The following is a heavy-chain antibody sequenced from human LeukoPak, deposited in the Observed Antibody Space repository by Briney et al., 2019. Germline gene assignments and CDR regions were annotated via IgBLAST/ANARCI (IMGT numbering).Heavy chain of an antibody. CDR3: ARGTYSGSYADWFDP. CDR1: GGSFSGYY. CDR2: INHSGST. J-gene: IGHJ5*02. V-gene: IGHV4-34*01. Sequence: SETLSPTCAVYGGSFSGYYWSWIRQPPGKGLEWIGEINHSGSTNYNPSLKSRVTISVDTSKNQFSLKLSSVTAADTAVYYCARGTYSGSYADWFDPWGQGTLVTVSS. D-gene: IGHD1-26*01.